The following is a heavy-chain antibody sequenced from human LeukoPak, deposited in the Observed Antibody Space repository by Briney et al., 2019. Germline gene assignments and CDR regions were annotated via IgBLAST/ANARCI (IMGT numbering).Heavy chain of an antibody. CDR2: IRGYNGNT. D-gene: IGHD3-10*01. CDR1: GHTFTGYG. CDR3: ARDLDGSGSYYTDY. Sequence: AASVKVSCKASGHTFTGYGISWVRQAPGQGPEWMGYIRGYNGNTNYAQKLQGRVTMTTDTSTSTAYMELRSLRSDDTAVYYCARDLDGSGSYYTDYWGQGTLVTVS. J-gene: IGHJ4*02. V-gene: IGHV1-18*01.